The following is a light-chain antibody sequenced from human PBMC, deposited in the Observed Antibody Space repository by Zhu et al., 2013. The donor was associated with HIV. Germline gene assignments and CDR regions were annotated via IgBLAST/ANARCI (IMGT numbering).Light chain of an antibody. CDR1: NIGSKS. Sequence: SYVLTQPPSVSVAPGKTARITCGGNNIGSKSVHWFQQKPGQAPVLVIYDDSDRPSGIPERFSGSNSGNTATLTISGTQAMDEADYYCQAWDSSTVVFGGGTKLTVL. V-gene: IGLV3-21*01. CDR2: DDS. J-gene: IGLJ2*01. CDR3: QAWDSSTVV.